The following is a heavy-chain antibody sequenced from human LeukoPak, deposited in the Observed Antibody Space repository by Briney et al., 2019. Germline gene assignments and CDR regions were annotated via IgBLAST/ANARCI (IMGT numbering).Heavy chain of an antibody. CDR3: AKDRDYSSSWPRYYFDY. CDR1: GFTFSNYG. CDR2: IRYDGSSK. J-gene: IGHJ4*02. D-gene: IGHD6-13*01. Sequence: GGSLRLSCAASGFTFSNYGMHWVRQAPGKGLEWVAFIRYDGSSKYYADSVKGRFTISRDNSKNMLYLQMNSLRVEDTAVYYCAKDRDYSSSWPRYYFDYWGQGTLVTVSS. V-gene: IGHV3-30*02.